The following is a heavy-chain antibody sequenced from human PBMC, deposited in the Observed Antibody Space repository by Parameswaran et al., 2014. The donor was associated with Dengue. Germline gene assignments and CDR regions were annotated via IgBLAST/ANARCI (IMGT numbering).Heavy chain of an antibody. D-gene: IGHD3-10*01. Sequence: GRQMPGKGLEWVAVISYDGSNKYYADSVKGRFTISRDNSKSTLYLQMNSLRAEDTAVYYCAKGESLLWFGELLLGYYYYYGMDVWGQGTTVTVSS. CDR3: AKGESLLWFGELLLGYYYYYGMDV. V-gene: IGHV3-30*18. CDR2: ISYDGSNK. J-gene: IGHJ6*02.